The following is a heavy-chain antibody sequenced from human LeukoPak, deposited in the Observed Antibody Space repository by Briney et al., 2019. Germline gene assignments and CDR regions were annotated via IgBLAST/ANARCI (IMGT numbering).Heavy chain of an antibody. Sequence: GGSLRLSCAASGFTFSNAWMSWVRQAPGKGLEWVSYISSSGSTIYYADSVKGRFTISRDNAKNSLYLQMNSLRAEDTAVYYCARVPPYYDSSGYYYQDNWFDPWGQGTLVTVSS. D-gene: IGHD3-22*01. CDR3: ARVPPYYDSSGYYYQDNWFDP. V-gene: IGHV3-11*04. J-gene: IGHJ5*02. CDR2: ISSSGSTI. CDR1: GFTFSNAW.